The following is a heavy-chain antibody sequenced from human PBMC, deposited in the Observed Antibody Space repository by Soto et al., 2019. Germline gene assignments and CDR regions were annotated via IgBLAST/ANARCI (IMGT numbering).Heavy chain of an antibody. Sequence: SVKVSCKASGGTFSSYTISWVRQAPGQGLEWMGRIIPILGIANYAQKFQGRVTITADKSTSTAYMELSSLRSEDTAVYYCARDLKQLVFDYWGQGTLVTVSS. J-gene: IGHJ4*02. CDR2: IIPILGIA. V-gene: IGHV1-69*04. CDR1: GGTFSSYT. D-gene: IGHD6-6*01. CDR3: ARDLKQLVFDY.